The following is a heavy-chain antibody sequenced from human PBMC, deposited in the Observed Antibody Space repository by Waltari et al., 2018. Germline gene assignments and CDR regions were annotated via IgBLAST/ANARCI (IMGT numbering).Heavy chain of an antibody. V-gene: IGHV3-53*01. J-gene: IGHJ4*02. D-gene: IGHD2-21*01. Sequence: LVESGGGLVQPGASLRLSCAASGFSVTRSSMNWVREAPGKGLELVVVLSGAGRTFYADSVTGRYYICRDDTENKLFVQLTSRRPDYTALYDCVRRPITSLDYWGAAFDSWGQGVLDTV. CDR3: VRRPITSLDYWGAAFDS. CDR1: GFSVTRSS. CDR2: LSGAGRT.